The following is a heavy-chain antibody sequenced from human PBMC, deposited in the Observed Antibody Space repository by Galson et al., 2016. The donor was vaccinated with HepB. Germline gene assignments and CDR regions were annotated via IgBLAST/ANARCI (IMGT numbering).Heavy chain of an antibody. J-gene: IGHJ1*01. Sequence: SLRLSCAASGFTFSNYWMSWVRQAAGKGLEWVANIKQDESEKYYMDSVKGRFTITRDNAKSSLYLQMNSLTVEDTAVYYCARWDSYGDREYFHHWGQGTLVTVSS. V-gene: IGHV3-7*01. D-gene: IGHD4-17*01. CDR3: ARWDSYGDREYFHH. CDR2: IKQDESEK. CDR1: GFTFSNYW.